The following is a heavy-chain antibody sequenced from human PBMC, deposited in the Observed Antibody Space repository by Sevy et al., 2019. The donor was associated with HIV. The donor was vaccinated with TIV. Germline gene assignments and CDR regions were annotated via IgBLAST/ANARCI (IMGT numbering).Heavy chain of an antibody. D-gene: IGHD4-17*01. Sequence: GGSLRLFCAASGFTFSSYSMNWVRQAPGKGLEWVSYISSGFSTIHYADSVKGRFTISRDNAKNSLYLQMNRLRAEDTAVYYCARDNGDYFLSTSVFDYWGQGTLVTVSS. CDR1: GFTFSSYS. CDR3: ARDNGDYFLSTSVFDY. CDR2: ISSGFSTI. J-gene: IGHJ4*02. V-gene: IGHV3-48*01.